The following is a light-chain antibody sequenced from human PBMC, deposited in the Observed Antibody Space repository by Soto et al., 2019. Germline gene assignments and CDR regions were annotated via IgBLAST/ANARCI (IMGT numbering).Light chain of an antibody. Sequence: DIQMTQSPSTLPASVGDRVTITCRASQYISSWLAWYQQKPGKAPKLLIYKASSLESGVPSRFSGSGSGTEFTLTISSLQPDDFATYYCQQYNSQRTFGQGTTVEIK. CDR3: QQYNSQRT. V-gene: IGKV1-5*03. CDR1: QYISSW. J-gene: IGKJ1*01. CDR2: KAS.